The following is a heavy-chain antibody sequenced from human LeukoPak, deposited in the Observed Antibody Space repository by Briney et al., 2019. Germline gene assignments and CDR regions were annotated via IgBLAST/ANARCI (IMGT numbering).Heavy chain of an antibody. CDR1: GFTFSSYA. D-gene: IGHD2-8*02. V-gene: IGHV3-23*01. CDR2: IGGSGGNT. CDR3: AKTQYCTDCLAEFDY. J-gene: IGHJ4*02. Sequence: RGSLRLSCAASGFTFSSYAMNWVRQAPGKGMEWVSAIGGSGGNTYYADSVKGRLTISRDNSKSTLYLQMNSLRAEDTALYYCAKTQYCTDCLAEFDYWGQGTLVTVSS.